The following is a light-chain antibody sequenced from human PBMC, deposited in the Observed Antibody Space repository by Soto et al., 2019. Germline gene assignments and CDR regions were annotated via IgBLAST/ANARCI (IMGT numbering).Light chain of an antibody. V-gene: IGKV1-5*01. CDR3: QQYNSYIT. Sequence: DLQMTQSPSTLSASVGDRVTITCRASQSISSWLAWYQQKPGKAPKLLIYDASSLESGVPSRFSGSGSGTEFTLTISSLQPDDFATYYCQQYNSYITFGQGTRLEI. CDR1: QSISSW. J-gene: IGKJ5*01. CDR2: DAS.